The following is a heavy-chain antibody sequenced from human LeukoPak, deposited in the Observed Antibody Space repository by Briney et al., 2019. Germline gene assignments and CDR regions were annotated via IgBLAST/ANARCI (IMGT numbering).Heavy chain of an antibody. CDR1: GFTFSSYG. Sequence: GGSLRLSCAASGFTFSSYGMYWVRQAPGKGLEWVAVISYHGSNKYYADSVKGRFTISRDNSKNTLYLQMNSLRAEDTALYYCAKGDGNSCYSPVDHWGQGTLVTVSS. CDR3: AKGDGNSCYSPVDH. V-gene: IGHV3-30*18. J-gene: IGHJ4*02. CDR2: ISYHGSNK. D-gene: IGHD2/OR15-2a*01.